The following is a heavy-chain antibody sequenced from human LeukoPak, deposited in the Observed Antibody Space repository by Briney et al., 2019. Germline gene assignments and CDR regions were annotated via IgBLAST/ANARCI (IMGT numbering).Heavy chain of an antibody. Sequence: EASVTVSCKASGYTFTGYYMHWVRQAPGQGLEWMGWINPNSGGTNYAQKFQGRVTMTRDTSISTAYMELSRLRSDDTAVYFCARFSTIFGAGEWFDPWGQGTLVTVSS. J-gene: IGHJ5*02. CDR1: GYTFTGYY. CDR2: INPNSGGT. D-gene: IGHD3-3*01. CDR3: ARFSTIFGAGEWFDP. V-gene: IGHV1-2*02.